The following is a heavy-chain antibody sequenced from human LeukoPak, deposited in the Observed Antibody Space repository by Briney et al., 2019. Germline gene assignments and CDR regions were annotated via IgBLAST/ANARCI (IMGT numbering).Heavy chain of an antibody. CDR3: ARDAITMIVVVITYWYFDL. J-gene: IGHJ2*01. D-gene: IGHD3-22*01. CDR1: GGSISSGGYS. Sequence: SQTLSLTCAVSGGSISSGGYSWSWIRQPPGKGLEWIGYIFHSGSTYYNPSLKSRVTISVDRSKNQFSLKLSSVTAADTAVYYCARDAITMIVVVITYWYFDLWGRGTLVTVSS. CDR2: IFHSGST. V-gene: IGHV4-30-2*01.